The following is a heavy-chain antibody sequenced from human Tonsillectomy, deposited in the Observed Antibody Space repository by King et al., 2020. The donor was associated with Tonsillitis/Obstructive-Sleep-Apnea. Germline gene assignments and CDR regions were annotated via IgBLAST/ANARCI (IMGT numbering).Heavy chain of an antibody. V-gene: IGHV3-11*05. Sequence: VQLVESGGGLVKPGGSLRLSCAASGFTFSDYYMSWIRQSPGKGLEWVSYISISSSYTNYADSVKGRFTISRDNAKNSLYLQMNSLRAEDTAVYYCARPSDFWSGYSYWGQGTLVTVSS. J-gene: IGHJ4*02. CDR2: ISISSSYT. CDR3: ARPSDFWSGYSY. D-gene: IGHD3-3*01. CDR1: GFTFSDYY.